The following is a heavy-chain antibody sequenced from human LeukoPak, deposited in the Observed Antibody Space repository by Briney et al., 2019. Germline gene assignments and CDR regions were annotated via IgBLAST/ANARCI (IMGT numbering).Heavy chain of an antibody. Sequence: SETLSLTCTVSGGXISSYYCSRIRQPPGKGREWLGHIYYSGSTNYNPSLRSRVTISVDTSKNQFSLKLSSVTAADTAVYYCARSGYYDGGTYNWWFDPWGQGTLVTVSS. CDR1: GGXISSYY. CDR2: IYYSGST. D-gene: IGHD3-10*02. CDR3: ARSGYYDGGTYNWWFDP. V-gene: IGHV4-59*01. J-gene: IGHJ5*02.